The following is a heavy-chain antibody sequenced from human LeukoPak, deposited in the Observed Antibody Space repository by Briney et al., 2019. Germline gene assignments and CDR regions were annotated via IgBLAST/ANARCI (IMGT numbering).Heavy chain of an antibody. J-gene: IGHJ4*02. CDR3: TRDRYYYDSSGYYSTYHFDY. CDR2: IRSKAYGGTT. Sequence: GGSLRLSCTASGFTFCDYAMSWVRQAPGKGLEWVGFIRSKAYGGTTEYAASVKGRFTISRDDSKSIAYLQMNSLKTEDTAVYYCTRDRYYYDSSGYYSTYHFDYWGQGTLVTVSS. V-gene: IGHV3-49*04. CDR1: GFTFCDYA. D-gene: IGHD3-22*01.